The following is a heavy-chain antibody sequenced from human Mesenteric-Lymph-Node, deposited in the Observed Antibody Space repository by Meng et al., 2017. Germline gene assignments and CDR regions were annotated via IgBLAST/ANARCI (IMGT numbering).Heavy chain of an antibody. CDR1: GGPISSYY. Sequence: QESGPGRGRPSGPLPLTCIVSGGPISSYYWIWFGKPPGKGLEWIGHIYYSGSTYYIPSLKSRVTISVDTSKNPFSLKLTSVTAADTAVYFCARTNYGDYNWFDPWGQGTLVTVSS. D-gene: IGHD4-17*01. J-gene: IGHJ5*02. CDR2: IYYSGST. V-gene: IGHV4-59*12. CDR3: ARTNYGDYNWFDP.